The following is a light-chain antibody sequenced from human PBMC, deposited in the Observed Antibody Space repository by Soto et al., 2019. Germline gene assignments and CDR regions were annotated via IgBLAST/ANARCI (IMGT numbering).Light chain of an antibody. Sequence: EIVVTQYPGTLSVSSGERATLSCRAGQRSSRGLAWYQQNPGQAPRLLISDASTRATGIPARFSGSGSGTEFTLTISSLQSEDVALYYCHQYNSWPPGTFGQGTKVDIK. J-gene: IGKJ2*01. CDR2: DAS. V-gene: IGKV3-15*01. CDR1: QRSSRG. CDR3: HQYNSWPPGT.